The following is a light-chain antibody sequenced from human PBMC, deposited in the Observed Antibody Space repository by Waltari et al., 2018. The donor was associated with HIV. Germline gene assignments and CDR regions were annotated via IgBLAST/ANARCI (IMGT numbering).Light chain of an antibody. CDR2: VTS. V-gene: IGKV3-15*01. Sequence: ILRTHAPATLSVSPGERSTLSCTASQIVNSTLAWYPQKPGQTPTLLIYVTSTRATDTPGRLSGSGCGTEFTLTIISLQSEDFAVYYCHHYTNWWETFGKGTKVEIK. CDR3: HHYTNWWET. J-gene: IGKJ1*01. CDR1: QIVNST.